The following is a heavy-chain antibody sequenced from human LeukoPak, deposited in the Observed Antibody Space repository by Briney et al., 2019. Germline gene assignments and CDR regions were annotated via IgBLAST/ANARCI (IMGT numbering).Heavy chain of an antibody. V-gene: IGHV4-34*01. Sequence: SETLSLTCAVYGGSFSGYYWSWIRQPPGKGLEWIGEINHSGSTNYNPSLKSRVAISVDTSKNQFSLKLSPVTAADTAVYYCAMDSSSWYYFDYWGQGTLVTVSS. CDR1: GGSFSGYY. J-gene: IGHJ4*02. CDR3: AMDSSSWYYFDY. D-gene: IGHD6-13*01. CDR2: INHSGST.